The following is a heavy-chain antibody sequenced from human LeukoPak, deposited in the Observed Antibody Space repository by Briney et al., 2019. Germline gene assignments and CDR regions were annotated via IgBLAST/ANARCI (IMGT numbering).Heavy chain of an antibody. V-gene: IGHV7-4-1*02. CDR2: INTNTGNP. CDR3: AREDLRGYSYGFDY. CDR1: GYTFTSYA. J-gene: IGHJ4*02. D-gene: IGHD5-18*01. Sequence: ASVKVSCKASGYTFTSYAMNWVRQAPGQGLEWMGWINTNTGNPTYAQGFTGRFVLSLDTSVSTAYLQISSLKAEDTAVYYCAREDLRGYSYGFDYWGQGTLVTVSS.